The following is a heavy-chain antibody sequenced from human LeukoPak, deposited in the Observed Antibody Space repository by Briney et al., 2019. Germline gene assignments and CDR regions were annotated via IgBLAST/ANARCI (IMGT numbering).Heavy chain of an antibody. V-gene: IGHV3-21*01. CDR3: AIFGVVIKDFDY. D-gene: IGHD3-3*01. Sequence: GSLRLSCAASGFTFSSYSMNWVRQAPGKGLEWVSSISSSSYTYYADSVKGRFTISRDNAKNSLYLQMDSLRAEDTAVYYCAIFGVVIKDFDYWGQGTLVTVSS. CDR1: GFTFSSYS. J-gene: IGHJ4*02. CDR2: ISSSSYT.